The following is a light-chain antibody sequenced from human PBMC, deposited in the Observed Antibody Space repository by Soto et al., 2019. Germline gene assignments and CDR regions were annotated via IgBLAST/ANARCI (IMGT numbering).Light chain of an antibody. CDR1: QSVSSN. V-gene: IGKV3-15*01. J-gene: IGKJ1*01. CDR2: GAS. CDR3: QQYNKWPPWT. Sequence: EIVMTQSQATLYVSPGERATLSCRASQSVSSNLAWYQQQPGQAHRLLIYGASTRATGIPSRFSGSGSGTEFTLPISSLQSEDFAVYYCQQYNKWPPWTFGQGTKVEIK.